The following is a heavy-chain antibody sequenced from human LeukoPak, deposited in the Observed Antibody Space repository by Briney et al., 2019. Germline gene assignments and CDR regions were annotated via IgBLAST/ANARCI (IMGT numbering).Heavy chain of an antibody. CDR1: GFTFSSYA. CDR2: ISGSGGST. CDR3: AKNRRYRDWCWYYPLLLFDY. Sequence: PGASLRLSCAASGFTFSSYAMSWVRQAPGKGVEWVSAISGSGGSTYYADSVKGRFTISRDNSKNTLYLQMNSLRAEDTAVYYCAKNRRYRDWCWYYPLLLFDYWGQGTLVTVSS. D-gene: IGHD3-22*01. J-gene: IGHJ4*02. V-gene: IGHV3-23*01.